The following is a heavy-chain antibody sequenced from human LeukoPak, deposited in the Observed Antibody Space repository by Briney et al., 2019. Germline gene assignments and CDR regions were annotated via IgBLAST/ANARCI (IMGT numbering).Heavy chain of an antibody. V-gene: IGHV6-1*01. CDR1: GDSVSNNSAA. CDR3: SREVSSSFVY. CDR2: TYYRSKWYY. Sequence: SQTLSLTCALSGDSVSNNSAAWNWLRQSPSGGLEWLGRTYYRSKWYYDYAVSVTSRITINPDTSKNQFSLHLNSVTPEDTSVYYCSREVSSSFVYWGQGTLVTVSS. J-gene: IGHJ4*02. D-gene: IGHD6-6*01.